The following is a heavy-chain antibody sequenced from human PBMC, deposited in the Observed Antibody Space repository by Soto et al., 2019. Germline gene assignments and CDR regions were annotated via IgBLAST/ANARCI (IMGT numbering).Heavy chain of an antibody. CDR3: AKYTYTSRYSYFSMDV. CDR2: IRSKAYGETT. Sequence: GGSLRLSCTGSGFIFGDYAMSWSRQAPGKGLEWVGIIRSKAYGETTDYAASVKGRFTILRDDSKSIAYLQMNSLQSEDTGVYYCAKYTYTSRYSYFSMDVWGHGTTVTVPS. D-gene: IGHD2-2*01. V-gene: IGHV3-49*03. J-gene: IGHJ6*02. CDR1: GFIFGDYA.